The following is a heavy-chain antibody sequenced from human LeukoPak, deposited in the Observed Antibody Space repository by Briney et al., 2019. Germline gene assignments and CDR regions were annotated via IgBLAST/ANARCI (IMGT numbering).Heavy chain of an antibody. J-gene: IGHJ4*02. Sequence: PGGSLRLSCAASGFTFSSYAMTWVRQAPGKGLEWVSSISGNGASTQYADSVQGRFAISRDNSKNTLYLQMNSLRAEDTAVYYCAREAYYDSSGYYFFSGDYWGQGTLVTVSS. CDR2: ISGNGAST. CDR1: GFTFSSYA. D-gene: IGHD3-22*01. CDR3: AREAYYDSSGYYFFSGDY. V-gene: IGHV3-23*01.